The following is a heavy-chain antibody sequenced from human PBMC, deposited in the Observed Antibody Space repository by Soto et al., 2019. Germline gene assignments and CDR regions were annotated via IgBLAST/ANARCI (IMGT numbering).Heavy chain of an antibody. CDR1: GYTLTKLS. J-gene: IGHJ5*02. D-gene: IGHD1-1*01. V-gene: IGHV1-24*01. CDR3: AIDSNNWFNWFDP. Sequence: QVQLVQSGAEVKKPGASVKVSCKVFGYTLTKLSIHWVRQAPGKGLEWMGGVDPEDGDTTYAQNFQGRVTMTEDTSTDTAYMELSSLKSEDTAVYYCAIDSNNWFNWFDPWGQGTLVTVSS. CDR2: VDPEDGDT.